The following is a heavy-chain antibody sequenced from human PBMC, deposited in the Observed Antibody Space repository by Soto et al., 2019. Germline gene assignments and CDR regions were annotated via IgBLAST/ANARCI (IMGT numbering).Heavy chain of an antibody. D-gene: IGHD7-27*01. J-gene: IGHJ4*02. CDR1: GGSINNHY. V-gene: IGHV4-59*11. CDR3: ARANWFFDY. Sequence: QVQLQESGPGLVKPSETLSLTCTVSGGSINNHYWSWIRQPPGQGLAWIGYIYYSGSTNYNPSLKSRVTMSVDMSKSHFSLKLSSLTAADTAIYYCARANWFFDYWGQGTLVTVSS. CDR2: IYYSGST.